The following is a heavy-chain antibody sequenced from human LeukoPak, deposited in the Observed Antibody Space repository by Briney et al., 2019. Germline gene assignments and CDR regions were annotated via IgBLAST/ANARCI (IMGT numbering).Heavy chain of an antibody. CDR2: TGTAGEI. CDR1: GFTFSSYD. D-gene: IGHD6-13*01. CDR3: ARAAYSSTWYSRYFDL. Sequence: PGGSLRLSCAASGFTFSSYDIHWVRQATGKGLEWVSGTGTAGEIYYPGSVKGRFTISRENAKNSLYLQMNSLRAGDTAVYYCARAAYSSTWYSRYFDLWGRGTLVTVSS. V-gene: IGHV3-13*01. J-gene: IGHJ2*01.